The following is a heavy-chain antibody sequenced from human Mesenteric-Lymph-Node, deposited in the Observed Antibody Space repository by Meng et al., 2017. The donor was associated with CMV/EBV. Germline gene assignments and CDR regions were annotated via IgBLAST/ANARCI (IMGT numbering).Heavy chain of an antibody. D-gene: IGHD1-26*01. V-gene: IGHV3-7*01. CDR3: AKERGASVGANPLGY. Sequence: GGSLRLSCAASGFIFSRYALHWVRQAPGKGLEWVANIKEDGSEKYYVDSVKGRFTISRDNSKNTLYLQMNSLRAEDTAVYYCAKERGASVGANPLGYWGQGTLVTVSS. CDR1: GFIFSRYA. J-gene: IGHJ4*02. CDR2: IKEDGSEK.